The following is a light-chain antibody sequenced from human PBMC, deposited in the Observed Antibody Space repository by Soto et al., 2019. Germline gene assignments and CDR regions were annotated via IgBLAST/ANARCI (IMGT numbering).Light chain of an antibody. CDR1: QTVSSY. V-gene: IGKV3-11*01. CDR2: DAS. CDR3: QQRYNRPPHT. Sequence: EIVLTQSPATLSLSPGERATLSCRASQTVSSYLAWYQQKPGQAPRLLIYDASNRATGIPARFSGSGSGTDFPLTISSLEPEDFAVYYCQQRYNRPPHTFGQGTKLEIK. J-gene: IGKJ2*01.